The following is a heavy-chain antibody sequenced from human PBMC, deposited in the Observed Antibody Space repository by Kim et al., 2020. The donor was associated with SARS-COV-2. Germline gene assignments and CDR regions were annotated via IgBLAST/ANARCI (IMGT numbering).Heavy chain of an antibody. CDR3: ARSGRGGATHYYYYYGMDV. J-gene: IGHJ6*02. Sequence: GRFTISRDNAKNSLYLQMNSLRAEDTAVYYCARSGRGGATHYYYYYGMDVWGQGTTVTVSS. V-gene: IGHV3-11*03. D-gene: IGHD1-26*01.